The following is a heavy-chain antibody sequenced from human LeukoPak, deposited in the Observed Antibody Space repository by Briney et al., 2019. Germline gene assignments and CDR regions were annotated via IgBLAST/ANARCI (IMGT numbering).Heavy chain of an antibody. D-gene: IGHD3-3*01. Sequence: GGSLRLSCAASGFSFSRFGMNWGREAPGKGVEWISYISSSSSAIYYADSVKGRFTISRENAKNSLYLQMNSLRAEDTAVYYCAKDLASGFLEWLSSPEWFDPWGQGTLVTVSS. CDR1: GFSFSRFG. CDR2: ISSSSSAI. CDR3: AKDLASGFLEWLSSPEWFDP. J-gene: IGHJ5*02. V-gene: IGHV3-48*01.